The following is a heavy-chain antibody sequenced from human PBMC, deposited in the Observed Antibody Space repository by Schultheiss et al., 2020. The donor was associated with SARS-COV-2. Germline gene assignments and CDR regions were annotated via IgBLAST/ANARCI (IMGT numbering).Heavy chain of an antibody. CDR2: ISGSGGST. V-gene: IGHV3-23*01. CDR3: ARASKDWLRPDDAFDI. D-gene: IGHD3/OR15-3a*01. CDR1: GFTFSSYA. Sequence: GGSLRLSCAASGFTFSSYAMSWVRQAPGKGLEWVSAISGSGGSTYYADSVKGRFTISRDNSKNTLYLQMNSLRAEDTAVYYCARASKDWLRPDDAFDIWGQGTMVTVSS. J-gene: IGHJ3*02.